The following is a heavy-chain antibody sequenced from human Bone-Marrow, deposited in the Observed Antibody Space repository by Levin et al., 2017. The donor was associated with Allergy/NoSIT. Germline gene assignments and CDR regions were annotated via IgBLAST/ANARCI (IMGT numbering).Heavy chain of an antibody. V-gene: IGHV3-48*04. Sequence: GGSLRLSCVASGFDISYYSMSWVRQAPGKGLEWVSTITSSSNGIIYADSMRGRFTISRDNAKNSLYLQMNSLRAEDTAVYYCARDSGAWSRDFWGQGTLVTVSS. CDR1: GFDISYYS. J-gene: IGHJ4*02. CDR2: ITSSSNGI. CDR3: ARDSGAWSRDF. D-gene: IGHD6-19*01.